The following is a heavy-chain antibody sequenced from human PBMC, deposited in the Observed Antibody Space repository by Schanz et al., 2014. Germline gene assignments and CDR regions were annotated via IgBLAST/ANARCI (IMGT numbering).Heavy chain of an antibody. D-gene: IGHD2-2*01. Sequence: QVQLVQSGAEVKKPGSSVKVSCKASRSTFSSYTISWVRQARGQGLEWVGRFIPFLDVGNYAQQFQGRVTFTADKSTSTAYMALSSLRTELTAVYYCAGTYCSSTSYDTGYCYMDVWGKGTTVTVSS. CDR2: FIPFLDVG. J-gene: IGHJ6*03. CDR1: RSTFSSYT. CDR3: AGTYCSSTSYDTGYCYMDV. V-gene: IGHV1-69*02.